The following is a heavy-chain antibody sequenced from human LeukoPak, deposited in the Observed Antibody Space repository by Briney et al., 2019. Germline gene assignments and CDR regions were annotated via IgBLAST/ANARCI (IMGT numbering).Heavy chain of an antibody. J-gene: IGHJ3*02. V-gene: IGHV4-38-2*01. D-gene: IGHD5-24*01. CDR2: MYHTGST. CDR1: GYSISSGYY. CDR3: ARVRVEMTTNDAFDI. Sequence: SETLSLTCAVSGYSISSGYYWGWIRQPPGKGLEWIGSMYHTGSTYYNPSLKSRVTISVDTSKNQFSLKLSSVTAADTALYYCARVRVEMTTNDAFDIWGQGTMVTVSS.